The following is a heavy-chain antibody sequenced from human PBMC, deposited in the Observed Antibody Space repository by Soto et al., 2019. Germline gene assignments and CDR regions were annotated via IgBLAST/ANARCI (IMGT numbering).Heavy chain of an antibody. V-gene: IGHV4-34*01. J-gene: IGHJ4*02. CDR1: GGSFGSYH. CDR3: ARGYDTALAPIV. Sequence: XETLSVSSAVYGGSFGSYHWSWIRQTPGKGLEWIGEINHLTTTNYNPSLKSRVIISLDTPKNQFSLKLSSVTAADTAVYYCARGYDTALAPIVWGQGILVTVSS. CDR2: INHLTTT. D-gene: IGHD5-18*01.